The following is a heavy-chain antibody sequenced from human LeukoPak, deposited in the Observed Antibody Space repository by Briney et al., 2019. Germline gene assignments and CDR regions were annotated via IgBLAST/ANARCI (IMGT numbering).Heavy chain of an antibody. CDR1: GFAFSTYW. CDR3: ARGTAITAGIDF. CDR2: INPEGAST. Sequence: GGSLRLSCTASGFAFSTYWMFWVRQAPGKGLVWVSQINPEGASTTYGDPAKGRFTASRDNAKNALHLRMNSLRVDDTAVYYCARGTAITAGIDFWGQGTLVTVSS. D-gene: IGHD6-19*01. J-gene: IGHJ4*02. V-gene: IGHV3-74*01.